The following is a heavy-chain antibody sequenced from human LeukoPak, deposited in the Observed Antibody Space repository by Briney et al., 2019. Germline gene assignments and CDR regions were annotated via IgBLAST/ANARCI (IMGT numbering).Heavy chain of an antibody. CDR2: IYTSGST. D-gene: IGHD4-17*01. CDR3: AREGAYGDYTGD. V-gene: IGHV4-61*02. Sequence: SQTLSLTCTVSGGSISSGSYYWSWIRQPAGKGLEWIGRIYTSGSTNYNPSLKSRVTISVDTSKNQFSLKLSSVTAADTAVYYCAREGAYGDYTGDWGQGTLVTVSS. CDR1: GGSISSGSYY. J-gene: IGHJ4*02.